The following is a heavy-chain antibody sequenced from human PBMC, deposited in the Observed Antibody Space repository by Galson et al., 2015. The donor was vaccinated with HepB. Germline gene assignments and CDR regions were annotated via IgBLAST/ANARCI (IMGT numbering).Heavy chain of an antibody. J-gene: IGHJ4*02. CDR2: INSDASST. Sequence: SLRLSCAASGFTISTYWMHWVRQAQGKGLVWVSRINSDASSTDYADSVRGRFTISRDNAKNTLYLQMNSLRAEETAVYYCARDRNLYYYNSGGFLSWGRGTLVTVSS. CDR1: GFTISTYW. V-gene: IGHV3-74*01. D-gene: IGHD3-22*01. CDR3: ARDRNLYYYNSGGFLS.